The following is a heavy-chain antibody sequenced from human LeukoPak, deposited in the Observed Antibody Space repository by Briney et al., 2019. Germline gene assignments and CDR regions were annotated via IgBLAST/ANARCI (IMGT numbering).Heavy chain of an antibody. CDR3: TTLNTDYGDPLPDY. Sequence: PGGSLRLSCAASGFTFSDYWMSWVRQAPGKGLEWVGRIKSKTDGGTTDYAAPVKGRFTISRDDSKNTLYLQMNSLKTEDTAVYYCTTLNTDYGDPLPDYWGQGTLVTVSS. CDR1: GFTFSDYW. D-gene: IGHD4-17*01. V-gene: IGHV3-15*01. CDR2: IKSKTDGGTT. J-gene: IGHJ4*02.